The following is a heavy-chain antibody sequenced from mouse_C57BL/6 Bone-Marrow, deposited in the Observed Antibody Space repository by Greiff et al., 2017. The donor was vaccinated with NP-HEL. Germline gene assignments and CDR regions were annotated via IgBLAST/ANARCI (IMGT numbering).Heavy chain of an antibody. CDR1: GYTFTGYW. Sequence: QVQLKESGAELMKPGASVKLSCKATGYTFTGYWIEWVKQRPGHGLEWIGEILPGSGSTNYHEKFKGKATFTADTSSNTAYMQLSSLTTEDSAIYYCARGVFYGSSYGFAYWGQGTLVTVAA. CDR2: ILPGSGST. D-gene: IGHD1-1*01. CDR3: ARGVFYGSSYGFAY. V-gene: IGHV1-9*01. J-gene: IGHJ3*01.